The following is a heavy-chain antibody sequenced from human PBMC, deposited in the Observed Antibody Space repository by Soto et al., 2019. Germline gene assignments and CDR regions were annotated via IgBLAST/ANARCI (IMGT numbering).Heavy chain of an antibody. CDR1: GFSLTTSGVG. V-gene: IGHV2-5*02. CDR2: IYWDDDK. Sequence: QITLKESGPTVVNPTETLTLTCTFSGFSLTTSGVGVGWVXXXXXXAPEWLALIYWDDDKRYSXXLKSRLTITKDTSKNQVVLTXXXVDXXXXXTYYCAHRVLRTVFGLVTTTAIYFDFWGQGTPVVVSS. CDR3: AHRVLRTVFGLVTTTAIYFDF. J-gene: IGHJ4*02. D-gene: IGHD3-3*01.